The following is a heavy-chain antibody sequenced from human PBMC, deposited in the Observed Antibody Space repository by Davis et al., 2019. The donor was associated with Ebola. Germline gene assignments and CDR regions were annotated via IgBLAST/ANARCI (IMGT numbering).Heavy chain of an antibody. V-gene: IGHV3-30*02. J-gene: IGHJ4*02. CDR2: VRSHGSDD. CDR3: ARDSDDYSFDY. CDR1: AFTFNIFD. D-gene: IGHD4-11*01. Sequence: GGSLRLSCAASAFTFNIFDMHWVCQVPGRGLEWVAFVRSHGSDDHYADSVKGRFTITRDNSKNTLYLQMNSLRPEDTAVYYGARDSDDYSFDYWGQGTLVTVSS.